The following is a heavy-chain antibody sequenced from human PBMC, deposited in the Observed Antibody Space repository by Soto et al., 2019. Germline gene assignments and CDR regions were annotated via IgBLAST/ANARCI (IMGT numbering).Heavy chain of an antibody. D-gene: IGHD3-10*01. Sequence: GGSLRLSCAASGFTVSSKYLSWVRQAPGKGLEWVSLNRGGSISYADSVKGRFTISRDNAKNSLYLQMNSLRDEDTAVYYCASGRAIWGSYYIERTDALDIWREGTMVIFSS. CDR1: GFTVSSKY. CDR2: NRGGSI. V-gene: IGHV3-66*01. CDR3: ASGRAIWGSYYIERTDALDI. J-gene: IGHJ3*02.